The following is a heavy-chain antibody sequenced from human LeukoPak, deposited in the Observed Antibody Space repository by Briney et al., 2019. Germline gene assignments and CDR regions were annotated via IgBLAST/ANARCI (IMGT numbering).Heavy chain of an antibody. V-gene: IGHV4-31*03. Sequence: PSETLSLTCTVSGGSISSGGYYWSWIRQHPGKGLEWIGYIYYSGSTYYNPSLKSRVTISVDTSKSQFSLKLSSVTAADTAVYYCTRGTTFVGFDYWGQGTLVTVSS. CDR2: IYYSGST. J-gene: IGHJ4*02. CDR3: TRGTTFVGFDY. D-gene: IGHD2/OR15-2a*01. CDR1: GGSISSGGYY.